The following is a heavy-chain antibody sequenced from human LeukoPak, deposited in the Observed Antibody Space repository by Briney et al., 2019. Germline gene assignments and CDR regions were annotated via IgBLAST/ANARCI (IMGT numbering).Heavy chain of an antibody. V-gene: IGHV3-23*01. J-gene: IGHJ4*02. CDR2: ISGSGGST. D-gene: IGHD3-22*01. CDR1: GYTFSSYG. CDR3: AKDSPYYYDSSGYFLTFDY. Sequence: LPGGSLRLSCAASGYTFSSYGMAWVRQAPGKGLEWVSAISGSGGSTYYADSVKGRFTISRDNSMNTLYLQMNSLRAEDTAVYYCAKDSPYYYDSSGYFLTFDYWGQGTLVTVSS.